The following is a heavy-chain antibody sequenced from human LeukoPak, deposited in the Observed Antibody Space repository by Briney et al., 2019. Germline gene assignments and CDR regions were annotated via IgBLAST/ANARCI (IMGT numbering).Heavy chain of an antibody. D-gene: IGHD3-3*01. J-gene: IGHJ4*02. V-gene: IGHV3-74*01. CDR2: IKGDGIST. Sequence: GGSLRLSCAASGFTFSSYSMNWVRQAPGQGLVWVSRIKGDGISTNYADSVKGRFTISRDIAKNTLYLQMNSLRAEDTGVYYCAKDHYWSIDYWGRGTLVTVSS. CDR1: GFTFSSYS. CDR3: AKDHYWSIDY.